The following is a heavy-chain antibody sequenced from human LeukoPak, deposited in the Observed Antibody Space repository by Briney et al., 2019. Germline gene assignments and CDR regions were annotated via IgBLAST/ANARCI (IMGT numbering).Heavy chain of an antibody. CDR1: VGSFCGYN. D-gene: IGHD3-16*01. J-gene: IGHJ6*03. V-gene: IGHV4-34*01. CDR2: INHSGGT. Sequence: PSETLSLTCAVYVGSFCGYNWSGMPPPPEKGGEWVGEINHSGGTNYNPSLNSRVTLTVATSKNQFSLKLSSVTAADKAVYYCARGRQIKQPLPGGMDVWGKGTTVTVSS. CDR3: ARGRQIKQPLPGGMDV.